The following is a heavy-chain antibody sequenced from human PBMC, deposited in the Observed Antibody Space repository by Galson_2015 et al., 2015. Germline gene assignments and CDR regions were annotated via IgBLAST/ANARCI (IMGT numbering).Heavy chain of an antibody. D-gene: IGHD1-14*01. CDR3: AKDRRGGTPYYFDY. Sequence: AVISYDGSNKYYADSVKGRFTISRDNSKNTLYLQMNSLRAEDTAVYYCAKDRRGGTPYYFDYWGQGTLVTVSS. J-gene: IGHJ4*02. V-gene: IGHV3-30*18. CDR2: ISYDGSNK.